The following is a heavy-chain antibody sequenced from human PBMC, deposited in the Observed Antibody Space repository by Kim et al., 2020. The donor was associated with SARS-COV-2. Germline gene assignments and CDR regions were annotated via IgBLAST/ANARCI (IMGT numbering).Heavy chain of an antibody. V-gene: IGHV4-59*01. CDR2: IYYSGST. D-gene: IGHD5-12*01. J-gene: IGHJ6*02. CDR1: GGSISSYY. Sequence: SETLSLTCTVSGGSISSYYWSWIRQPPGKGLEWIGYIYYSGSTNYNPSLKSRVTISVDTSKNQFSLKLSSVTAADTAVYYCARDAAGSGYDYVGDYYYYYGMDVWGQGTTVTVSS. CDR3: ARDAAGSGYDYVGDYYYYYGMDV.